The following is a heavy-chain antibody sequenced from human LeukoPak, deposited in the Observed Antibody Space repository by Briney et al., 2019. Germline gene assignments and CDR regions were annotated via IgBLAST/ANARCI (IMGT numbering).Heavy chain of an antibody. CDR3: ATQDYYDSSGMASFDY. CDR2: ISSSSSYI. V-gene: IGHV3-21*01. D-gene: IGHD3-22*01. J-gene: IGHJ4*02. CDR1: GFTFSSYS. Sequence: AGGSLRLSCAASGFTFSSYSMNWVRQAPGKGLEWVSSISSSSSYIYYADSVKGRFTISRDNAKNSLYLQMNSLRAEDTAVYYCATQDYYDSSGMASFDYRGQGTLVTVSS.